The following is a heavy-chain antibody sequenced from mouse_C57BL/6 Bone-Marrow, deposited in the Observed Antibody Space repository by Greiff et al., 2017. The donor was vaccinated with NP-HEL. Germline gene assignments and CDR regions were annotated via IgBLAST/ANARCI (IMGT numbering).Heavy chain of an antibody. CDR1: GYTFTSYW. J-gene: IGHJ1*03. V-gene: IGHV1-50*01. Sequence: QVQLQQPGAELVKPGASVKLSCKASGYTFTSYWMQWVKQRPGQGLEWIGEIDPSDSYTNYNQKFKGKATLTVDTSSSTAYMQLSSMTSEDSAVYYCARSGSSFPWYFDVWGTGTTVTVSS. CDR3: ARSGSSFPWYFDV. D-gene: IGHD1-1*01. CDR2: IDPSDSYT.